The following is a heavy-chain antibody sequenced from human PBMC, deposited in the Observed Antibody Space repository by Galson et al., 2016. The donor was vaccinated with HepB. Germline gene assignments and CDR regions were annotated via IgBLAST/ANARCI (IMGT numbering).Heavy chain of an antibody. D-gene: IGHD2-15*01. CDR1: GFTFSSYW. CDR3: ARDSEWWD. J-gene: IGHJ4*02. V-gene: IGHV3-7*01. CDR2: IKEDGSEK. Sequence: SLRLSCAASGFTFSSYWMSWVRQPPGKGLEWVANIKEDGSEKNYLDSVRGRFTVSRDNAKNSLYLQMNSLRAEDTAVYYCARDSEWWDWGQGTLVIVSS.